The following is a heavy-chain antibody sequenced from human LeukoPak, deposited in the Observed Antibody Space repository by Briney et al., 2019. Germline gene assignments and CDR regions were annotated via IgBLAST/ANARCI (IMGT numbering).Heavy chain of an antibody. CDR2: IYHSGST. Sequence: SQTLSLTCTVSGGSISSGGYYWSWIRQPPGKGLEWIGYIYHSGSTYYNPSLKSRVTISVDRSKNQFSLKLSSVTAADTAVYYCARGGPRIFGDYYYYMDVWGKGTTVTVSS. CDR1: GGSISSGGYY. CDR3: ARGGPRIFGDYYYYMDV. D-gene: IGHD2-15*01. V-gene: IGHV4-30-2*01. J-gene: IGHJ6*03.